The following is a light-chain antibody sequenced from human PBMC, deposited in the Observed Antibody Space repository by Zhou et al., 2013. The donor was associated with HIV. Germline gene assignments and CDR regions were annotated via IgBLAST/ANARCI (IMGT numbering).Light chain of an antibody. CDR2: DAF. CDR1: QSIGTE. CDR3: QQCSNWPSCS. V-gene: IGKV3-11*01. Sequence: EIVLTQSPAILSLSPGERATLSCRASQSIGTELAWYQRKHGQAPRLLIHDAFNRATGIPARFSGSGSGTDFTLTISSLEPEDFAVYYCQQCSNWPSCSFGQGTKLEIK. J-gene: IGKJ2*04.